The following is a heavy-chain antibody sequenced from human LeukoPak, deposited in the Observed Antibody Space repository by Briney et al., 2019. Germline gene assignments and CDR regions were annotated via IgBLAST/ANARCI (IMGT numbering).Heavy chain of an antibody. V-gene: IGHV4-30-4*08. CDR2: IYYSEST. CDR1: GGSMSSGDYY. D-gene: IGHD6-6*01. CDR3: ARDQEEQLVHAFDI. Sequence: SETLSLTCTVSGGSMSSGDYYWSWIRQPPGKGLEWIGYIYYSESTYYNPSLKSRVTIPVDTSKNQFSLKLSSVTAADTAVYYCARDQEEQLVHAFDIWGQGAMVTVSS. J-gene: IGHJ3*02.